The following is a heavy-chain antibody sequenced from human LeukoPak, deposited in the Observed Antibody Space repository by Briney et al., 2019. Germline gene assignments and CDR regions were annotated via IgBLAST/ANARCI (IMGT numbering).Heavy chain of an antibody. Sequence: GGSLSLSCAASGFTVSSNYMSWVRQAPGKGLEWVSVIYSGGSTYYADSVKGRFTISRDNSKNTLYLQMNSLRAEDTAVYYCARAWYYYDSSGYRDWGQGTLVTVSS. D-gene: IGHD3-22*01. CDR3: ARAWYYYDSSGYRD. J-gene: IGHJ4*02. V-gene: IGHV3-53*01. CDR1: GFTVSSNY. CDR2: IYSGGST.